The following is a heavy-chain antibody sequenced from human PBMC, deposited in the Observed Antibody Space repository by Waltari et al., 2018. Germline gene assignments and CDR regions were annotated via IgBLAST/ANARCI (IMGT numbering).Heavy chain of an antibody. V-gene: IGHV4-59*01. CDR2: IYYSGST. J-gene: IGHJ6*02. Sequence: QVQLQESGPGLVKPSETLSLTCTVSGGSISSYYWRWIRQPPGKGLEWIGYIYYSGSTNYNPSLKSRVTISVDTSKNQFSLKLSSVTAADTAVYYCARARRFHGMDVWGQGTTVTVSS. CDR3: ARARRFHGMDV. CDR1: GGSISSYY.